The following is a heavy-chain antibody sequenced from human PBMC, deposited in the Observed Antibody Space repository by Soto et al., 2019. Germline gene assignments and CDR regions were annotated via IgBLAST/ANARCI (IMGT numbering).Heavy chain of an antibody. D-gene: IGHD2-2*01. V-gene: IGHV4-31*03. CDR3: AGAWGGRGYCSSTSCYRSLYAFDI. CDR2: IYYSGST. J-gene: IGHJ3*02. CDR1: GGSISSGGYY. Sequence: PSETLSLTCTVSGGSISSGGYYRSWIRQHPGKGLEWIGYIYYSGSTYYNPSLKSRVTISVDTSKNQFSLKLSSVTAADTAVYYCAGAWGGRGYCSSTSCYRSLYAFDIWGQGTMVT.